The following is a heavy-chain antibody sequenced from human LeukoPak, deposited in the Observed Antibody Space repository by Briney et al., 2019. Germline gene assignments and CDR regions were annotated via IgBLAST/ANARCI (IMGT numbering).Heavy chain of an antibody. D-gene: IGHD3-22*01. V-gene: IGHV3-30*18. Sequence: GGSLRLSCAASGFTFSSYGMHWVRQAPGKGLEWVAVISYGGSNKYYADSVKGRFTISRDNSKNTLYLQMNSLRAEDTAVYYCAKEKGSSGYYSTYQDYWGQGTLVTVSS. J-gene: IGHJ4*02. CDR2: ISYGGSNK. CDR3: AKEKGSSGYYSTYQDY. CDR1: GFTFSSYG.